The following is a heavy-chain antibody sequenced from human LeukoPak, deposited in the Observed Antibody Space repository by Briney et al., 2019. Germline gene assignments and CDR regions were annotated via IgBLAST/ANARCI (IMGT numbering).Heavy chain of an antibody. D-gene: IGHD3-22*01. CDR2: VYGGGTT. CDR3: ARAGYFDSSGFYAPDAFDI. Sequence: PGGSLRLSCVASGFTVRGDYMTWVRRAPGKGLEWVSFVYGGGTTYYEDSVKGRFTISRDSSKNTLFLQMNSLRVGDTAVYYCARAGYFDSSGFYAPDAFDIWGQGTVVTVSS. V-gene: IGHV3-53*01. CDR1: GFTVRGDY. J-gene: IGHJ3*02.